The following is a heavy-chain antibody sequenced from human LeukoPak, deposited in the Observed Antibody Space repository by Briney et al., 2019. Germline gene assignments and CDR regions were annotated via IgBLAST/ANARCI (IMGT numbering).Heavy chain of an antibody. Sequence: TLSLTCVVSGDSISSGGYSWSWIRQPPGKGLEWIGYIFHTGSTFYNSSLKSRVTISVDNSKNQFSLRLSSVTAADTAVYYCARELWFANAPGSWMDPWGQGTLVTVSA. D-gene: IGHD2-21*01. CDR2: IFHTGST. V-gene: IGHV4-30-2*01. J-gene: IGHJ5*02. CDR3: ARELWFANAPGSWMDP. CDR1: GDSISSGGYS.